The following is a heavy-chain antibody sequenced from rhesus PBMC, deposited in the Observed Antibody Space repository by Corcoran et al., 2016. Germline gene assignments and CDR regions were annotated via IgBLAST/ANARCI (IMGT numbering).Heavy chain of an antibody. Sequence: EVQLVESGGGLAKPGGSLRLSCAASGFSFSDYYMYWVRQAPGKGLEWVSGISYTGGSTYYADSVKGSFTISRENAKNTLYLQMDSLRAEDTAVYYCARDGIVVVFTAHFDYWGQGVLVTVSS. J-gene: IGHJ4*01. D-gene: IGHD2-27*01. CDR2: ISYTGGST. CDR3: ARDGIVVVFTAHFDY. CDR1: GFSFSDYY. V-gene: IGHV3S18*01.